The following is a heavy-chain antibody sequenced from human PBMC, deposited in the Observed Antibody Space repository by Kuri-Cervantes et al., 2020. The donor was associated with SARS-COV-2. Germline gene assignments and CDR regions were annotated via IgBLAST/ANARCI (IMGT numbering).Heavy chain of an antibody. CDR2: ISSSSSYI. CDR3: ARDRISSGWYVGYYFDY. D-gene: IGHD6-19*01. Sequence: GESLKLSCAASGFTFSGYSMNWVRQAPGKGLEWVSSISSSSSYIYYADSVKGRLTISRDNAKNSLYLQMNSLRAEDTAVYYCARDRISSGWYVGYYFDYWGQGTLVTVSS. V-gene: IGHV3-21*01. J-gene: IGHJ4*02. CDR1: GFTFSGYS.